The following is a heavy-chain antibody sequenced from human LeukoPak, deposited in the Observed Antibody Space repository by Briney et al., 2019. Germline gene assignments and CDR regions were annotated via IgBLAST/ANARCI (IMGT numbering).Heavy chain of an antibody. CDR2: IKGDGST. V-gene: IGHV3-74*01. CDR3: ARAPSEIGGYYPEYFRH. J-gene: IGHJ1*01. D-gene: IGHD3-22*01. CDR1: GFTFSTYW. Sequence: GGSLRLSCAASGFTFSTYWMHWVRRAPGKGLVWVSRIKGDGSTNYADSVKGRFTISRDNAKNTVSLQMNSLRPEDTGVYYCARAPSEIGGYYPEYFRHWGQGTLVTVSS.